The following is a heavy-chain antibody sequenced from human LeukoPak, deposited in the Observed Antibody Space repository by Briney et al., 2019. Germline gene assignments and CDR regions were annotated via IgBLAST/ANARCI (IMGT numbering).Heavy chain of an antibody. V-gene: IGHV3-30*18. D-gene: IGHD2-15*01. Sequence: GGSLRLSCAASGFTFSSYGMHWVRQAPGKGLEWVAVISYDGSSKFYTDSVKGRFTISRDDSKNTLYLQMNSLRPEDTAVYYCAKDPHVKGCSGDSCYWRNWSDPWGQGTLVTVSS. CDR1: GFTFSSYG. J-gene: IGHJ5*02. CDR2: ISYDGSSK. CDR3: AKDPHVKGCSGDSCYWRNWSDP.